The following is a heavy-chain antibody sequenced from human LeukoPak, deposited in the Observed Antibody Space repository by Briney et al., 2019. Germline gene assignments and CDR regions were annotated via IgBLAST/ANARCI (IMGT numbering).Heavy chain of an antibody. CDR1: GFTFSSHG. CDR3: VRDNAAADGALDY. J-gene: IGHJ4*02. CDR2: IWYDGSHR. V-gene: IGHV3-33*01. Sequence: GRSLRLSCVASGFTFSSHGMHWVRRAPGKGLEWVAVIWYDGSHRYYPDSVKGRFPISRDNSKNTLFLQMDSLRVDDTAVYYCVRDNAAADGALDYWGQGSLVTVSS. D-gene: IGHD5-24*01.